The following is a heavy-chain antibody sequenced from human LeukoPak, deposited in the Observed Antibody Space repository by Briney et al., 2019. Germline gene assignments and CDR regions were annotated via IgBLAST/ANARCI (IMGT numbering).Heavy chain of an antibody. V-gene: IGHV3-30*03. D-gene: IGHD6-13*01. CDR3: ARDPGGSSPWNWFDP. CDR1: GFIFSSHG. Sequence: GGSLRLSCAASGFIFSSHGMHWVRQAPGKGLEWVAVISYDGSDEYYADSVKGRFIISRDNSKNTLFLQMNSLRAGDTAVYYCARDPGGSSPWNWFDPWGQGTLVTVSS. J-gene: IGHJ5*02. CDR2: ISYDGSDE.